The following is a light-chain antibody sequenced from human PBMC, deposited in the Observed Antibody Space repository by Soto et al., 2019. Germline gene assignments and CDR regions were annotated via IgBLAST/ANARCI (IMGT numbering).Light chain of an antibody. Sequence: QSALTQPASVSGSPGQSITISCTGTSSDVGSYNLVSWYQQHPGKAPKLMIYEGSKRPSGVSNRFSGSKSGNTASLTISGLQAEYEADYYCCPYAGSSTYVFGTGTKLTVL. J-gene: IGLJ1*01. V-gene: IGLV2-23*01. CDR1: SSDVGSYNL. CDR3: CPYAGSSTYV. CDR2: EGS.